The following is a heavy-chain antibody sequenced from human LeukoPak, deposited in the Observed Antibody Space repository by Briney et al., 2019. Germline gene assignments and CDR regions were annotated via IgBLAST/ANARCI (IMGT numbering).Heavy chain of an antibody. V-gene: IGHV3-7*01. CDR1: GFTFSSYW. CDR2: IKQDGSEK. Sequence: GGSLRLSCAASGFTFSSYWMSWVRQAPGKGLEWVANIKQDGSEKYYVNSVKGRFTISRDNAKNSLYLQMNSLRAEDTAVYYCARDPYSSGWPSYYYYGMDVWGQGTTVTVSS. D-gene: IGHD6-19*01. J-gene: IGHJ6*02. CDR3: ARDPYSSGWPSYYYYGMDV.